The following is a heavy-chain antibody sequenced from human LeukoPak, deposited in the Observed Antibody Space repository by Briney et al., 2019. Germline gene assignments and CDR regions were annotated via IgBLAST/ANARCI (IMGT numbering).Heavy chain of an antibody. CDR3: ANSLGYSYGHNY. J-gene: IGHJ4*02. Sequence: GGSLRLSCAASGFTFNSYAMSWVRQAPEKGLEWVATISGSGGGTYYADSVKGRFTISRDDSKNTLYLQMSSLRAEDTAVYYCANSLGYSYGHNYWGQGTLVTVSS. CDR2: ISGSGGGT. V-gene: IGHV3-23*01. D-gene: IGHD5-18*01. CDR1: GFTFNSYA.